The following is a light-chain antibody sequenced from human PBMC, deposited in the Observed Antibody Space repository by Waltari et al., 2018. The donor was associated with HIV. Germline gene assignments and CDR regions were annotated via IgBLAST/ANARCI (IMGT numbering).Light chain of an antibody. V-gene: IGLV1-51*01. CDR3: TTWDSSLSALV. Sequence: QSVLTQPPSVSAAPGQTVTISFSGSNSNIGSNYVCWYRHVPGTAPKLVIYDDDQRPSGIVDRVSASKSGTSANLDITGLQTGDEADYYCTTWDSSLSALVFGGGTKLTVL. CDR2: DDD. CDR1: NSNIGSNY. J-gene: IGLJ2*01.